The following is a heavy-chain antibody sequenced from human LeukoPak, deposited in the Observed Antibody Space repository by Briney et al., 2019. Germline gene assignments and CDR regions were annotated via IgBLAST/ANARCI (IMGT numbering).Heavy chain of an antibody. CDR2: MDPNTGNT. D-gene: IGHD6-19*01. Sequence: ASVRVSCKASGYTFTSYDINWVRPAAGQGLEWMGWMDPNTGNTGYAQKFQGRITMTGNTSISTAYMELSSLRSEDTAMYYCARFPRGWHADYWGQGTLVTVSS. CDR3: ARFPRGWHADY. J-gene: IGHJ4*02. V-gene: IGHV1-8*01. CDR1: GYTFTSYD.